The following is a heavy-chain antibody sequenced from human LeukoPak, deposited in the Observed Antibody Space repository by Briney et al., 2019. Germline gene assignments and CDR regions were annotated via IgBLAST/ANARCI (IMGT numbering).Heavy chain of an antibody. CDR1: GGSISSSSYY. V-gene: IGHV4-39*07. Sequence: PSETLSLTCTVSGGSISSSSYYWGWIRQPPGKGLEWIGSIYYSGSTYYNPSLKSRVTISVDTSKNQFSLKLGSVTAADTAVYYCAREVVGATYADYWGQGTLVTVSS. CDR3: AREVVGATYADY. CDR2: IYYSGST. J-gene: IGHJ4*02. D-gene: IGHD1-26*01.